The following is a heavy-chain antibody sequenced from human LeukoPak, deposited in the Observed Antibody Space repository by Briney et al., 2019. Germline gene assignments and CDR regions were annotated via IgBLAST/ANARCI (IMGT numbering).Heavy chain of an antibody. CDR3: AGSSYSSSFPFYYFDY. CDR1: GYTFTGYY. V-gene: IGHV1-69*13. D-gene: IGHD6-13*01. Sequence: SVKVSCKASGYTFTGYYMHWVRQAPGQGLEWMGGVIPIFGTANYAQNFQGRVTITADESTSTAYMELSSLRSEDTAVYYCAGSSYSSSFPFYYFDYWGQGTLVTVSS. J-gene: IGHJ4*02. CDR2: VIPIFGTA.